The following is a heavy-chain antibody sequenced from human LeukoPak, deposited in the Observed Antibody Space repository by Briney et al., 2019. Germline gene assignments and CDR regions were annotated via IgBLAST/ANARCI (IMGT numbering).Heavy chain of an antibody. CDR1: GYTFTSCG. CDR2: ISAYNGNT. J-gene: IGHJ4*02. Sequence: ASVKVSCKASGYTFTSCGISWVRQAPGQGLEWMGWISAYNGNTNYAQKLQGRVTMTTDTSTSTAYMGLRSLRSDDTAVYYCARDLLRENFDYWGQGTLVTVSS. D-gene: IGHD4-17*01. CDR3: ARDLLRENFDY. V-gene: IGHV1-18*01.